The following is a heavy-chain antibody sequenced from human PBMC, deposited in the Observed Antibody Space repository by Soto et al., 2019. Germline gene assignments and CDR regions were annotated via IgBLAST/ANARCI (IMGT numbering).Heavy chain of an antibody. V-gene: IGHV1-46*01. CDR2: INPSGGST. D-gene: IGHD3-10*01. CDR1: GYTFTSYY. Sequence: QVQLEQSGAEVKKPGASVKVSCKASGYTFTSYYMHWVRQAPGQGLEWMGIINPSGGSTSYAQKFQSRVTMTRDTSTSTVYMEQSSLRSEDTAVYYCARDYYGSGRVDPWGQGTLVTVSS. J-gene: IGHJ5*02. CDR3: ARDYYGSGRVDP.